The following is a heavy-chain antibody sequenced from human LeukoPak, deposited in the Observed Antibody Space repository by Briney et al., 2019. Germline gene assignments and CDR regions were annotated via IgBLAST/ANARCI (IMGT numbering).Heavy chain of an antibody. CDR1: GFTFSSYA. V-gene: IGHV3-23*01. CDR3: AKDHKQQPRYFDY. J-gene: IGHJ4*02. D-gene: IGHD6-13*01. CDR2: ISVSRGST. Sequence: GGSLRLSCAASGFTFSSYAMNWVRQAPGKGLEWVSTISVSRGSTYYADSVKGRFTISGDNSKNTLYLQMNSLRAEDTAVYYCAKDHKQQPRYFDYWGQGTLVTVSS.